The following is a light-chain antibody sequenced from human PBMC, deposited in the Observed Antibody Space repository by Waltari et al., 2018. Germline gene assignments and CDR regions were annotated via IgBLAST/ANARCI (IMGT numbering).Light chain of an antibody. CDR2: DVY. CDR1: SSNIGSYS. V-gene: IGLV1-51*01. Sequence: QSVLTQPPSVSAAPGQKVTISCSGSSSNIGSYSVSWYQQLPGTAPKLLIYDVYKRPSGIPDRFSGSKAGTSATLGITGLQTGDEAEYYCGTWDNNLSPGGVFGGGTKLTVL. CDR3: GTWDNNLSPGGV. J-gene: IGLJ3*02.